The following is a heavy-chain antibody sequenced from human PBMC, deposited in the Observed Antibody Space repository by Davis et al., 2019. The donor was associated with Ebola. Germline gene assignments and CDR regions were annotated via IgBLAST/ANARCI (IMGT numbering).Heavy chain of an antibody. CDR3: ARQANTHRYEPSAFAI. V-gene: IGHV5-51*01. CDR1: GYRFTSHW. Sequence: GESLKISCQVSGYRFTSHWIGWVRQMPGKGLEWMGLIHPVDSDTKYSSSVQGRVTMSVDTSISTAYLQWTSLMASDTAVYYCARQANTHRYEPSAFAIWGRGTTVVVSS. CDR2: IHPVDSDT. D-gene: IGHD3-16*01. J-gene: IGHJ3*02.